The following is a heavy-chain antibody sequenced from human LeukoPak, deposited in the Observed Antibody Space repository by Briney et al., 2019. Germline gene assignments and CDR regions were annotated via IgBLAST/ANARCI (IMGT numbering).Heavy chain of an antibody. J-gene: IGHJ3*02. CDR1: GFSFTSYW. D-gene: IGHD2-15*01. CDR3: ARDPGWSSFDI. V-gene: IGHV3-7*03. Sequence: GGSLRLSCVASGFSFTSYWMSWVRQAPGGDLEFVANINQDAGTTNYVDSVKGRFTISRDNAENSLYLQMSSLRAEDTALYYCARDPGWSSFDIWGQGIMVTVSS. CDR2: INQDAGTT.